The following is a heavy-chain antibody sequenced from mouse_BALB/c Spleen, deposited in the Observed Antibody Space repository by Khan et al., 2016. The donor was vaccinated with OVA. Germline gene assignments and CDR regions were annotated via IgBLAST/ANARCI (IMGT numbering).Heavy chain of an antibody. CDR1: GFTFSSFG. CDR3: ARILGIDAMDY. J-gene: IGHJ4*01. CDR2: ISSVSNTI. Sequence: EVELVESGGGLVQPGGSRKLSCAASGFTFSSFGMFWIRQAPEKGLEWVAYISSVSNTIYYADTVKGRFTISRDNPTNTLFLQMTSLRSEDTAMYYCARILGIDAMDYWGQGTSVTVSS. V-gene: IGHV5-17*02. D-gene: IGHD1-1*02.